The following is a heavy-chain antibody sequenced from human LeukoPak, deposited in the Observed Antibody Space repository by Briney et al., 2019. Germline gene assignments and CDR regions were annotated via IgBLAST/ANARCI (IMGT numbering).Heavy chain of an antibody. CDR3: AKHQSTYYYYYDMDV. V-gene: IGHV3-23*01. CDR1: GFTFGDYA. D-gene: IGHD5/OR15-5a*01. Sequence: GGSLRLSCTASGFTFGDYAMSWVRQAPGKGLEWVSGISVTGGTTNYADSVKGRSTISRDNSKNTLHLQIISLGAEDTAIYYCAKHQSTYYYYYDMDVWGQGTTVTVSS. CDR2: ISVTGGTT. J-gene: IGHJ6*02.